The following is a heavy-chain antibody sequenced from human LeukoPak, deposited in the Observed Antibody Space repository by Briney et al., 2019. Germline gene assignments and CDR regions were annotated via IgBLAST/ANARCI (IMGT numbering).Heavy chain of an antibody. J-gene: IGHJ3*02. CDR2: IRYDGTIQ. CDR3: AKDASEI. Sequence: GGSLRLSCAVSGFTFSHYGMHWVRQAPGKGLEWVTFIRYDGTIQYYADSVKGRFTISRDNSKNTLFLQMNSLRAEDTAMYYCAKDASEIWGQGTMVTVSS. D-gene: IGHD1-14*01. V-gene: IGHV3-30*02. CDR1: GFTFSHYG.